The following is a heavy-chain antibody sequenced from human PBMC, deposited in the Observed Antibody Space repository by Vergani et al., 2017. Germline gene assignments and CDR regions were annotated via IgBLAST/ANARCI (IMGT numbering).Heavy chain of an antibody. J-gene: IGHJ5*02. CDR2: ITHSGST. CDR1: GGSFSGYY. D-gene: IGHD2-2*02. V-gene: IGHV4-34*01. CDR3: ARASRYQLLYRWFDP. Sequence: QVQLQQWGAGLLKPSETLSLTCAVYGGSFSGYYWSWIRQPPGKGLEWIGEITHSGSTNYNPSLKSRVTISVDTSKNQFSLKLSSVTAADTAVYYCARASRYQLLYRWFDPWGQGTLVTVSS.